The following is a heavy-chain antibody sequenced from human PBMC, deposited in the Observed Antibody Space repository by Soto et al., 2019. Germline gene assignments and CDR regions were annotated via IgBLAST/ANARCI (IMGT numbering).Heavy chain of an antibody. CDR1: GFTFSNAW. J-gene: IGHJ6*03. D-gene: IGHD3-10*02. CDR3: TTGWLFGGLLGPHYYYYMDV. CDR2: IKSKTDGGTT. Sequence: GGSLRLSCAASGFTFSNAWMSWVRQAPGKGLEWVGRIKSKTDGGTTDYAAPVKGRFTISRDDSKNTLYLQMNSLKTEDTAVYYCTTGWLFGGLLGPHYYYYMDVWGKGTTVTVSS. V-gene: IGHV3-15*01.